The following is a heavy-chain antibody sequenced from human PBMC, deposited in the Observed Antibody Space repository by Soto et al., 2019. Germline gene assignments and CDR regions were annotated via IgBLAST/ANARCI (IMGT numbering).Heavy chain of an antibody. Sequence: QVQLVQSGAEVKKPGSSVKVSCKASGGTFSSYAISWVRQAPGQGLEWMGGIIPIFGTANYAQKFQGRVTITADESTSTAYMELSSLRSEDTAVYYCDLHAGMVYASRLQHYGMDVWGQGTTVTVSS. J-gene: IGHJ6*02. V-gene: IGHV1-69*01. CDR1: GGTFSSYA. CDR3: DLHAGMVYASRLQHYGMDV. CDR2: IIPIFGTA. D-gene: IGHD2-8*01.